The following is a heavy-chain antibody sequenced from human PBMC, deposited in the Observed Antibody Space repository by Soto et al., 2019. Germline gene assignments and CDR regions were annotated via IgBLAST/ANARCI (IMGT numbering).Heavy chain of an antibody. V-gene: IGHV3-30*18. D-gene: IGHD6-13*01. CDR2: ISYDGSNK. CDR3: AKAREGIAAADSGMDV. Sequence: QVQLVESGGGVVQPGRSLRLSCAASGFTFSSYGMHWVRQAPGKGLEWVAVISYDGSNKYYADSVKGRFTISRDNSKNTLYLQMTSLRAEDTAVYSCAKAREGIAAADSGMDVWGQGTTVTVSS. CDR1: GFTFSSYG. J-gene: IGHJ6*02.